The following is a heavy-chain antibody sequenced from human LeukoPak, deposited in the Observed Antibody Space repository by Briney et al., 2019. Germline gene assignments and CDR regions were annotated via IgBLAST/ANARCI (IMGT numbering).Heavy chain of an antibody. CDR3: AREGRGYYGDFDY. V-gene: IGHV3-11*01. CDR2: ISRSGTTK. J-gene: IGHJ4*02. Sequence: PGGSLRLSCAASGFIFSDHDMDWIRQAPGKGLEWISYISRSGTTKYYADSVKGRFTISRANADNSLYLQLNSLRAEDTAVYYCAREGRGYYGDFDYWGQGTLVTVSS. D-gene: IGHD3-22*01. CDR1: GFIFSDHD.